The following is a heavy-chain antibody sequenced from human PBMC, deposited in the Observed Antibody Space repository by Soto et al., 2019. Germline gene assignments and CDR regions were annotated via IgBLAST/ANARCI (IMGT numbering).Heavy chain of an antibody. Sequence: SETLSLTCTVSGGSISSSSYYWSWIRQPAGKGLGWIGRIYTSGSTNYNPSLKSRVTMSVDTSKNQFSLKLSSVTAADTAVYYCAREEVGEMERAFDYWGQGTLVTVSS. CDR3: AREEVGEMERAFDY. J-gene: IGHJ4*02. D-gene: IGHD1-26*01. CDR2: IYTSGST. V-gene: IGHV4-61*02. CDR1: GGSISSSSYY.